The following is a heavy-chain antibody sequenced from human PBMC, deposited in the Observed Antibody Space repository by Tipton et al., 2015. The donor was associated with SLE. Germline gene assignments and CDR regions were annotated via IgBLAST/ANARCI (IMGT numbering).Heavy chain of an antibody. CDR1: GYTFSTYG. CDR3: AENPNWNYCVLDY. CDR2: IIPIFATT. V-gene: IGHV1-69*13. D-gene: IGHD1-7*01. Sequence: QLVQSGAEVKKPGASVKVSCKASGYTFSTYGINWVRQAPGQGLEWMGGIIPIFATTNHAQKFQGRVTITADDSTNTAYMELSSLISDVTAVYYCAENPNWNYCVLDYWGQGTLVTVSS. J-gene: IGHJ4*02.